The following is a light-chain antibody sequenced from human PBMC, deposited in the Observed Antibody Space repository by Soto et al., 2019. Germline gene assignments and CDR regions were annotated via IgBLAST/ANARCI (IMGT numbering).Light chain of an antibody. V-gene: IGLV2-14*03. CDR3: SSYTTSNTRQIV. CDR2: DVS. CDR1: SSDVGGHNY. J-gene: IGLJ1*01. Sequence: QSALTQPASVSGSSRQSITISCTGTSSDVGGHNYVSWYQHHPRKAPKLMIYDVSNRPSGVSNRFSGSKSGNTASLTISGLQPEDEADYYCSSYTTSNTRQIVFGTGTKLTVL.